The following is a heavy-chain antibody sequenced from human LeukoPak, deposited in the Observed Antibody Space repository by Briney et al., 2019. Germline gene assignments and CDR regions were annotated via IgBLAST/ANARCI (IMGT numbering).Heavy chain of an antibody. J-gene: IGHJ5*01. CDR3: ARASGSYWWFDS. D-gene: IGHD1-26*01. V-gene: IGHV1-2*02. CDR2: INPNSGGT. Sequence: ASVKVSCKASGYTFTSYGISWVRQAPGQGLEWMGWINPNSGGTNYAQKFRGSVTMTRDTSISTVYMELSRLRSDDTAVYYCARASGSYWWFDSWGQGTLVTVSS. CDR1: GYTFTSYG.